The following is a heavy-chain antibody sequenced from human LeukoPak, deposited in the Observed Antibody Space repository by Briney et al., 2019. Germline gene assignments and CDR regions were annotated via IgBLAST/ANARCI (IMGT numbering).Heavy chain of an antibody. CDR3: ASAGYYERSGYTYYFHY. D-gene: IGHD3-22*01. J-gene: IGHJ4*02. Sequence: GGSVTLFCAASGLTLCSYRMHGPRHAPGEALEGVSYLSISSGYIYYADSLKGRFTISIDNAKSSLYLQMSSLRAEDTAVYYCASAGYYERSGYTYYFHYWGQGTVVTVSS. CDR1: GLTLCSYR. V-gene: IGHV3-21*01. CDR2: LSISSGYI.